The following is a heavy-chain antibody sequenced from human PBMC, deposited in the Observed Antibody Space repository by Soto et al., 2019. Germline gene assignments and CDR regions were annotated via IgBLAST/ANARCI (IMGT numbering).Heavy chain of an antibody. CDR2: IYYSGST. CDR3: ARERYSSGWYGYYYYGMDV. Sequence: SETLSLTCTVSGGSISTYYWSWIRQPPGKGLEWIGYIYYSGSTNYNPSLKSRVTISVDTSKNQFSLKLSSVTAADTAVYYCARERYSSGWYGYYYYGMDVWGQGTTVTVSS. D-gene: IGHD6-19*01. CDR1: GGSISTYY. J-gene: IGHJ6*02. V-gene: IGHV4-59*01.